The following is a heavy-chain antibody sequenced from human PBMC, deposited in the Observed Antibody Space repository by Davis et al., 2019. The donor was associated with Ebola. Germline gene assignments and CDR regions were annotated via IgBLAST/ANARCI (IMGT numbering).Heavy chain of an antibody. D-gene: IGHD3-16*01. V-gene: IGHV3-43*02. CDR1: GFMFDDYA. CDR3: TKDQGRNLYLFDS. Sequence: GSLRLSCAASGFMFDDYAMHWVRQVPGKGLEWVSLISDDGASTYYADSVKGRFVVSRDNNKNSLHLQMNTLTTEDSGLYFCTKDQGRNLYLFDSWGLGTLVTVSS. J-gene: IGHJ4*02. CDR2: ISDDGAST.